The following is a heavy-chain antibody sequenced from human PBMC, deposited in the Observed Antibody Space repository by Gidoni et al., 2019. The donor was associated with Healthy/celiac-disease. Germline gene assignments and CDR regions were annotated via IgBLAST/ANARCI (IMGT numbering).Heavy chain of an antibody. CDR2: INPNSGGT. CDR1: VYPFTGYY. J-gene: IGHJ3*02. D-gene: IGHD3-22*01. V-gene: IGHV1-2*04. CDR3: AREMYYERAFDI. Sequence: QVQLLQSGAEVKKPGASVNVSCKASVYPFTGYYMHWVRQAPGQGLEWMGWINPNSGGTNYAQKFQGWVTMTRDTSISTAYMELSRLRSDDTAVYYCAREMYYERAFDIWGQGTMVTVSS.